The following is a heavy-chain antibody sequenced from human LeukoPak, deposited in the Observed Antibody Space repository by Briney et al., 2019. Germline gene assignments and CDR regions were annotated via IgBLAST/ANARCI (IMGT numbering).Heavy chain of an antibody. CDR1: GFIFSSYW. CDR3: ARAADFWSGYYGGGYYYYYYYMDV. Sequence: GGSLRLSCAASGFIFSSYWMRWVRQAPGKGWEGVANIKQDGSEKYYVDSVEGRFTISRHNAENSLYRQMNSLRAEDTAVYYCARAADFWSGYYGGGYYYYYYYMDVWGKGTTVTVSS. J-gene: IGHJ6*03. V-gene: IGHV3-7*01. D-gene: IGHD3-3*01. CDR2: IKQDGSEK.